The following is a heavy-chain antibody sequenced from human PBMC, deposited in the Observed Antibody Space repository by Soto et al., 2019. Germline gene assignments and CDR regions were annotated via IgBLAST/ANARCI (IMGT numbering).Heavy chain of an antibody. CDR1: GFTFSTHA. CDR3: ARDWRTAGTTGWFDP. Sequence: QEQVVESGGGVVQPGRSLRLSCAASGFTFSTHAMHWVRQAPGRGLEWVAIISYDGTTKDYADSVKGRFTISRDNSKNVVYLQMNSLRSEDTALYYCARDWRTAGTTGWFDPWGQGTLVTVSS. CDR2: ISYDGTTK. J-gene: IGHJ5*02. D-gene: IGHD6-13*01. V-gene: IGHV3-30-3*01.